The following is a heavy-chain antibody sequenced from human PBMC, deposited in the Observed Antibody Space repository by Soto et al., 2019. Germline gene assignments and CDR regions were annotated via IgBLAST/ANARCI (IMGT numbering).Heavy chain of an antibody. D-gene: IGHD1-26*01. J-gene: IGHJ4*02. CDR1: GGTFSSYA. CDR2: IIPIFGTA. CDR3: ARVGAYNSMVGATIYFVY. Sequence: SVKVSCKASGGTFSSYAISWVRQAPGQGLEWMGGIIPIFGTANYAQKFQGRVTITADKPTSTAYMELSSLRSEDTAVYYGARVGAYNSMVGATIYFVYGGQGTWVTVSS. V-gene: IGHV1-69*06.